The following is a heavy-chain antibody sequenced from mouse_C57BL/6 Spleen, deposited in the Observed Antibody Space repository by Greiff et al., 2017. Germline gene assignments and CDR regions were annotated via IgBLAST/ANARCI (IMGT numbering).Heavy chain of an antibody. CDR3: ARGNWDLYFDY. V-gene: IGHV5-16*01. CDR1: GFTFSDYY. CDR2: INYDGSST. D-gene: IGHD4-1*01. Sequence: EVMLVESEGGLVQPGSSMKLSCTASGFTFSDYYMAWVRQVPEKGLEWVANINYDGSSTYYLDSLKSRFIISRDNAKNILYLQMSSLKSEDTATYYCARGNWDLYFDYWGQGTTLTVSS. J-gene: IGHJ2*01.